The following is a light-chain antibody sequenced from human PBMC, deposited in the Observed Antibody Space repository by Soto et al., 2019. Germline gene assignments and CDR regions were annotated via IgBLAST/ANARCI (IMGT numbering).Light chain of an antibody. CDR2: AAS. J-gene: IGKJ1*01. V-gene: IGKV1-17*01. CDR3: LQHSTYPLT. CDR1: QGIRND. Sequence: DIQMTQFPSSLSASVGDRVTITCRASQGIRNDLGWYQQKPGKAPKRLIYAASSLQSGVPSRFIGSGSGTEFNLAISSMPPEDSATFYCLQHSTYPLTFGQGTKVEIK.